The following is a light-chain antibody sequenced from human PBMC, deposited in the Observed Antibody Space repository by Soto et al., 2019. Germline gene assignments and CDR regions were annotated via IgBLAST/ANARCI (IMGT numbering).Light chain of an antibody. Sequence: DIQMTQSPSTLSASMGDRVTITCRASQTILDWLAWYQQKPGKAPKLLIFKASTLQSGVPSRFSGGGSGTEFTLTISSLQPDDFATYYCQQYNTFPFVYTFGQGTRLEIK. V-gene: IGKV1-5*03. CDR3: QQYNTFPFVYT. J-gene: IGKJ2*01. CDR2: KAS. CDR1: QTILDW.